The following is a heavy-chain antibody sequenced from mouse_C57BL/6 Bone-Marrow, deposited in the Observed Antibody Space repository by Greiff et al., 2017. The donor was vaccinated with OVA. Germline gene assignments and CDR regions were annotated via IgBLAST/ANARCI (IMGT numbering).Heavy chain of an antibody. J-gene: IGHJ2*01. CDR1: GYTFTSYW. CDR2: IYPSDSET. CDR3: ARRTGPYFDY. Sequence: QVQLQQPGAELVRPGSSVKLSCKASGYTFTSYWMDWVKQRPGQGLEWIGNIYPSDSETHYTQKFKDKATLTVDKSSITAYMQLSSLTSEDSAVYYCARRTGPYFDYWGQGTTLTVSS. V-gene: IGHV1-61*01. D-gene: IGHD4-1*01.